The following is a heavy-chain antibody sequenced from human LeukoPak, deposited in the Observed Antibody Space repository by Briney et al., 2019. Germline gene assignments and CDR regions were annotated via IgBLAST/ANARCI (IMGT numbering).Heavy chain of an antibody. D-gene: IGHD3-22*01. CDR1: GFTFGSYA. CDR3: AREVAMGRGYSLDY. V-gene: IGHV3-23*01. Sequence: GGSLRLSCAASGFTFGSYAMSWVRQAPGKGLEWVSGISGSGDNTYYADSVKGRVTISRDNSKNTLYLQMNSLRAEDTAVYYCAREVAMGRGYSLDYWGQGTLVTVSS. CDR2: ISGSGDNT. J-gene: IGHJ4*02.